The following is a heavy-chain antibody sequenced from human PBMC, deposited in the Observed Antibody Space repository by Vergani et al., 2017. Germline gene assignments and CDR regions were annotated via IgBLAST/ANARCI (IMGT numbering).Heavy chain of an antibody. D-gene: IGHD2-2*01. J-gene: IGHJ5*02. V-gene: IGHV4-61*02. CDR2: IYTSGST. CDR1: GGSISSGSYY. Sequence: QVQLQESGPGLVKPSQTLSLTCTVSGGSISSGSYYWSWIRQPAGKGLEWIGRIYTSGSTNYNPSLKSRVTISVDTSKNQFSLKLSSATAADTAVYYCARSVVPAVPFDPWGQGTLVTVSS. CDR3: ARSVVPAVPFDP.